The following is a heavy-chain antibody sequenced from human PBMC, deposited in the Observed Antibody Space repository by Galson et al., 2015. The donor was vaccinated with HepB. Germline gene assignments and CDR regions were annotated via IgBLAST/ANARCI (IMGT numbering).Heavy chain of an antibody. CDR1: GFTFSSYS. Sequence: SLRLSCAASGFTFSSYSMNWVRQAPGKGLEWVSSISSSSSYIYYADSVKGRFTISRDNAKNSLYLQMNSLRAEDTAVYYCARETTVLTPDAVDYWGQGTLVTVSS. CDR3: ARETTVLTPDAVDY. J-gene: IGHJ4*02. V-gene: IGHV3-21*01. D-gene: IGHD4-11*01. CDR2: ISSSSSYI.